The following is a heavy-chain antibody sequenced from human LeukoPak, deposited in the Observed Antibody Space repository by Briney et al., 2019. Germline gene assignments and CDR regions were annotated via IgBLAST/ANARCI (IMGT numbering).Heavy chain of an antibody. V-gene: IGHV1-69*13. CDR3: ARGAALYDYVWGSYRRLDY. CDR2: IIPIFGTA. J-gene: IGHJ4*02. Sequence: ASVKVSCKASGGTFSSYAISWVRQAPGQGLEWMGGIIPIFGTANYAQKFQGRVTITADESTSTAYMELSSLRSEDTAVYYCARGAALYDYVWGSYRRLDYWGQGTLVTVSS. D-gene: IGHD3-16*02. CDR1: GGTFSSYA.